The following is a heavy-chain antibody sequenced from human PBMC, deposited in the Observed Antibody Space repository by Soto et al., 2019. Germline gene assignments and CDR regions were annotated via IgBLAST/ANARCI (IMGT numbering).Heavy chain of an antibody. Sequence: GGSLRLSCAASGFTFSSYGMHWVRQAPGKGLEWVAVIWYDGSNKYYADSVKGRFTISRDNSKNTLYLQMNSLRAEDTAVYYCARDLEAAYADYWGQGTLVTVSS. CDR3: ARDLEAAYADY. D-gene: IGHD2-15*01. CDR2: IWYDGSNK. V-gene: IGHV3-33*01. CDR1: GFTFSSYG. J-gene: IGHJ4*02.